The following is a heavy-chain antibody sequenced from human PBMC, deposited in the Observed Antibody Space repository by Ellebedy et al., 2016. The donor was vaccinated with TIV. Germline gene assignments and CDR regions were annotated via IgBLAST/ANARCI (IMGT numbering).Heavy chain of an antibody. CDR3: ARDPGGGGDYGDNWFDP. CDR2: IYKNGGT. V-gene: IGHV3-66*01. Sequence: GESLKISCAASGFTVSDYFMTWVRQAPGKGLEWVSVIYKNGGTNYTDSVNGRFTITRDDSKSTLYLQMNSLRAEDTAVYYCARDPGGGGDYGDNWFDPWGQGTLVTVSS. J-gene: IGHJ5*02. CDR1: GFTVSDYF. D-gene: IGHD3-10*01.